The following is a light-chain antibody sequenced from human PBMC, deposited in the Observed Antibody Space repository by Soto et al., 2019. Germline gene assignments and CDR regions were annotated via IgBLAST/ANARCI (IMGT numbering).Light chain of an antibody. Sequence: QSVLTQPPSASGTPGQRVTISCSGSSSNIGSNTVNWYQQLPGTAPKLLIYSNNQRPSGVPDRFSGSKSGPSASLAIRGLQSEDAADYYCAAWDDSLNGWVFGGGTKLTVL. J-gene: IGLJ3*02. CDR2: SNN. CDR3: AAWDDSLNGWV. CDR1: SSNIGSNT. V-gene: IGLV1-44*01.